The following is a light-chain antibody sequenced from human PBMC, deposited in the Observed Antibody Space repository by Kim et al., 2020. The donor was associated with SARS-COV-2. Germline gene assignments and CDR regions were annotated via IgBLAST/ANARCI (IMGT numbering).Light chain of an antibody. CDR1: KLGDKY. J-gene: IGLJ2*01. CDR2: QGS. V-gene: IGLV3-1*01. CDR3: QACDSSTHVV. Sequence: SYELTQPPSVSVSPGQTSSITCSGDKLGDKYACWYQQKPGQSPVLVIYQGSKRPSGIPERFSGSNSGNTATLTISGTQAMDEADYYCQACDSSTHVVFGGGTQLTVL.